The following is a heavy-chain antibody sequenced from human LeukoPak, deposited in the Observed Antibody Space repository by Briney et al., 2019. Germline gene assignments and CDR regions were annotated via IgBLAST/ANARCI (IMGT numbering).Heavy chain of an antibody. J-gene: IGHJ3*02. D-gene: IGHD1-26*01. CDR1: GGSISSYY. CDR3: ARDAGIVGAEDAFDI. Sequence: PSETLSLTCTVSGGSISSYYWSWIRQPPGKGLEWIGYIYYSGSTNYNPSLKSRVTISVDTSKNQFSLKLSSVTAVDTAVYYCARDAGIVGAEDAFDIWGQGTMVTVSS. V-gene: IGHV4-59*01. CDR2: IYYSGST.